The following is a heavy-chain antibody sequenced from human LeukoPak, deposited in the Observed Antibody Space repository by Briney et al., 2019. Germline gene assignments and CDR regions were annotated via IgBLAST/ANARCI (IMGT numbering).Heavy chain of an antibody. CDR3: ARWGGNAYVNF. CDR1: GVTFSDYY. CDR2: LSSSGSII. V-gene: IGHV3-11*01. Sequence: PGGTLRLSCAASGVTFSDYYMSWIRQAPGKGLEWVSYLSSSGSIIYYAASVKGRFTISRDNAKNSLYLQMNSLRAEDAAVYYCARWGGNAYVNFWDQGTLVTVSS. D-gene: IGHD3-16*01. J-gene: IGHJ4*02.